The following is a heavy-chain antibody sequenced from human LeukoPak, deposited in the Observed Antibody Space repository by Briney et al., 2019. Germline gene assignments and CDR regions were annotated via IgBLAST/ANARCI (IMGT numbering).Heavy chain of an antibody. J-gene: IGHJ2*01. CDR3: ARALYYYGSGSYAWYFDL. Sequence: SETLSLICAVYGGSFSGYYWTWIRQPPGKGLEWIGEIHYSGSATYNPSLKSRVTISVDTSKNQFSLKMNSVTAADTAVYYCARALYYYGSGSYAWYFDLWGRGTLVTVSS. CDR1: GGSFSGYY. D-gene: IGHD3-10*01. V-gene: IGHV4-34*01. CDR2: IHYSGSA.